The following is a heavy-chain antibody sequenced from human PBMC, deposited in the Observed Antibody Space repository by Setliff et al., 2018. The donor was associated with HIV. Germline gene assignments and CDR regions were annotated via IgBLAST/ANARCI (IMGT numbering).Heavy chain of an antibody. CDR3: ARNWATAQHYYYGMDV. D-gene: IGHD2-21*02. V-gene: IGHV3-48*01. CDR1: GFTFSSYS. J-gene: IGHJ6*02. CDR2: ISSSSSTK. Sequence: GGSLRLSCAASGFTFSSYSMNWVRQAPGKGLEWVSYISSSSSTKFYGDSVKGRFTISRDNSENTLYLQMNSLRAEDTAVYYCARNWATAQHYYYGMDVWGQGTTVTVSS.